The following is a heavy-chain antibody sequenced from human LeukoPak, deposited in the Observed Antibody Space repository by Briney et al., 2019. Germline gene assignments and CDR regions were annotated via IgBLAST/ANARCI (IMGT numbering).Heavy chain of an antibody. CDR3: ARVTTIRDFDY. Sequence: TLSLTCTVSGGSISSGGYYWSWIRQPPGKGLEWIGYIYYSGSTYYNPSLKSRVTISVDTSKNQFSLKLSSVTAADTAVYYCARVTTIRDFDYWGQGTLVTVSS. CDR2: IYYSGST. V-gene: IGHV4-31*03. CDR1: GGSISSGGYY. D-gene: IGHD5-12*01. J-gene: IGHJ4*02.